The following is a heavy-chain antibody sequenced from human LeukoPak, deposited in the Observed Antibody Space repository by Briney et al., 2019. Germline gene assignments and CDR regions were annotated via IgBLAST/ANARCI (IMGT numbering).Heavy chain of an antibody. D-gene: IGHD5-18*01. CDR3: ARDQGGGYSYGWQSFDY. Sequence: GGSLRLSCAVSGFTFSSYSMNWVRRAPGKGLEWVSYISSSSSTIYYADSVKGRFTISRDNAKNSLYLQMNSLRAEDTAVYYCARDQGGGYSYGWQSFDYWGQGTLVTVSS. V-gene: IGHV3-48*04. CDR2: ISSSSSTI. CDR1: GFTFSSYS. J-gene: IGHJ4*02.